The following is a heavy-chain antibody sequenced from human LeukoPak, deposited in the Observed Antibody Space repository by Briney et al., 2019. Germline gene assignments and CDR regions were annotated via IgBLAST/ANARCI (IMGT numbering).Heavy chain of an antibody. V-gene: IGHV1-2*02. D-gene: IGHD6-13*01. CDR3: ARDRHGFAAAGRFDP. J-gene: IGHJ5*02. CDR1: GYTFTGYY. Sequence: ASVKVSCKASGYTFTGYYMHWVRQAPGQGLEWMGWINPNSGGTNYAQKFQGRVTMTRDTSISTAYMELSRLRSDDTAVYYCARDRHGFAAAGRFDPWGQGTLVTVSS. CDR2: INPNSGGT.